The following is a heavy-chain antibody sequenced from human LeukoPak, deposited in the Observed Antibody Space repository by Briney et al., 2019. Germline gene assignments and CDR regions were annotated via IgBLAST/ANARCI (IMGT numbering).Heavy chain of an antibody. J-gene: IGHJ4*02. CDR2: IRSKANSYAT. CDR3: ARARGGSYRWSDFDY. CDR1: GFTFSGSA. V-gene: IGHV3-73*01. Sequence: GGSLRLSCAASGFTFSGSAMHWVRQASGKGLEWVGRIRSKANSYATAYAASVKGRFTISRDNAKNSLYLQMNSLRAEDTAMYYCARARGGSYRWSDFDYWGQGTLVTVSS. D-gene: IGHD1-26*01.